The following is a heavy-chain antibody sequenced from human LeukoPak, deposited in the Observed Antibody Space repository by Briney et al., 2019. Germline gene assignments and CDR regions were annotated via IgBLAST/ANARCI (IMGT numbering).Heavy chain of an antibody. J-gene: IGHJ6*02. CDR1: GFTFDDYA. Sequence: GGSLRLSCAASGFTFDDYAMLWVRQAPGKGLVWVSRINSDGSSTSYADSVKGRFTISRDNAKNTLYLQMNSLRAEDTAVYYCARACRSDYDFWSGYQDYYYGMDVWGQGTTVTVSS. D-gene: IGHD3-3*01. CDR3: ARACRSDYDFWSGYQDYYYGMDV. CDR2: INSDGSST. V-gene: IGHV3-74*01.